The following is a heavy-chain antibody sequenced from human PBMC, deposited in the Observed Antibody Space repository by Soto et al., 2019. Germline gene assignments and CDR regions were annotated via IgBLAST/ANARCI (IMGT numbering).Heavy chain of an antibody. CDR1: GFTFSSYW. CDR2: INSDGSST. CDR3: PRDRVTMIVVNGMDV. Sequence: EVQLVESGGGLVQPGGSLRLSCAASGFTFSSYWMHWVRQAPGKGLVWVSRINSDGSSTSYADSVKGRFTISRDNAKNTLHLQMNSLRAEDTAVYYCPRDRVTMIVVNGMDVWGQGTTVTVSS. V-gene: IGHV3-74*01. J-gene: IGHJ6*02. D-gene: IGHD3-22*01.